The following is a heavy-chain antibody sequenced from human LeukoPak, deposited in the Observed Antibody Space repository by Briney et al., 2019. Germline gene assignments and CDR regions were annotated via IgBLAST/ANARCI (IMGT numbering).Heavy chain of an antibody. Sequence: GGSLRLSCAASGFTFSSYGMHWVRQAPGKGLEWVAFIRYDGSNKYYADSVKGRFTISRDNSKNTLYLQMNSLRAEDTAVYYCASPGYSSSWTGGYFDYWGQGTLVTVSS. D-gene: IGHD6-13*01. CDR3: ASPGYSSSWTGGYFDY. J-gene: IGHJ4*02. V-gene: IGHV3-30*02. CDR1: GFTFSSYG. CDR2: IRYDGSNK.